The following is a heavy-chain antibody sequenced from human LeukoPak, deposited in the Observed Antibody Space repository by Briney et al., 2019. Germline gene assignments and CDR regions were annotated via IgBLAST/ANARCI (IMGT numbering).Heavy chain of an antibody. V-gene: IGHV4-31*03. Sequence: SETLSLTCTVSGGSISSGGYYWSWIRQLPGKGLEWIGYIYYSGTTYYNLSLKNRITISVDTSNNQFSLKLSSVTAADTAVYYWARDRDGDNHFDYWGQGTLVTVSS. D-gene: IGHD5-24*01. CDR1: GGSISSGGYY. CDR2: IYYSGTT. J-gene: IGHJ4*02. CDR3: ARDRDGDNHFDY.